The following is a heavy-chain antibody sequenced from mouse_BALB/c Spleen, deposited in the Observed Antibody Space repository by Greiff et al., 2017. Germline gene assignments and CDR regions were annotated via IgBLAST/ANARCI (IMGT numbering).Heavy chain of an antibody. D-gene: IGHD1-2*01. CDR3: ARGGALLRPYYFDY. CDR2: ISSGSSTI. V-gene: IGHV5-17*02. CDR1: GFTFSSFG. J-gene: IGHJ2*01. Sequence: EVQLVESGGGLVQPGGSRKLSCAASGFTFSSFGMHWVRQAPEKGLEWVAYISSGSSTIYYADTVKGRFTISRDNPKNTLFLQMTSLRSEDTAMYYCARGGALLRPYYFDYWGQGTTLTVSS.